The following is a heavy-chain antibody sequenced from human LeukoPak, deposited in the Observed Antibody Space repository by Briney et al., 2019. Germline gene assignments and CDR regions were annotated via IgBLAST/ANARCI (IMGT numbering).Heavy chain of an antibody. CDR1: GGSISSYY. CDR2: VDYRGNT. V-gene: IGHV4-59*01. D-gene: IGHD2-15*01. CDR3: ARVEVGATNRQWYGMDV. Sequence: SETLSLTCTISGGSISSYYWSWVRQPPGKGLEWIGYVDYRGNTNYNPSLKSRVTISIDTSKSLFSLKLNSVTAADTAVYYCARVEVGATNRQWYGMDVWGQGTTVTVSS. J-gene: IGHJ6*02.